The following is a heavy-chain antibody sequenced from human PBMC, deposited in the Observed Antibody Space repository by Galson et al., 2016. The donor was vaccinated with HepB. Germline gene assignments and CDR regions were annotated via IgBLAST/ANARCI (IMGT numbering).Heavy chain of an antibody. J-gene: IGHJ4*02. V-gene: IGHV3-23*01. CDR1: GFTFSTYA. D-gene: IGHD2-15*01. Sequence: SLRLSCAASGFTFSTYAMTWVRQAPGKGLEWVSVITDSGDDTHHADSVKGRFIMSRDNSKNTVYLQMNNLRDEDTAIYFCARGTKRFCSGSNCYPLDHWGQGTLVTGSS. CDR3: ARGTKRFCSGSNCYPLDH. CDR2: ITDSGDDT.